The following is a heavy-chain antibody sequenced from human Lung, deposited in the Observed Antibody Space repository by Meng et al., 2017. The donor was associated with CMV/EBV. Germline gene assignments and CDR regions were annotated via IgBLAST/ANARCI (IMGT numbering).Heavy chain of an antibody. CDR2: IRHDGSNK. V-gene: IGHV3-30*02. Sequence: GGSXRLSCAASGFTFDTYGMHWVRQAPGKRLEWVAGIRHDGSNKFYGDSVKGRFTISRDNSKNTLYLQMNSLRAEETAMYYCAKDQVLFWGPNAYFDDWGQGXLVTVSS. D-gene: IGHD3-16*01. J-gene: IGHJ4*02. CDR3: AKDQVLFWGPNAYFDD. CDR1: GFTFDTYG.